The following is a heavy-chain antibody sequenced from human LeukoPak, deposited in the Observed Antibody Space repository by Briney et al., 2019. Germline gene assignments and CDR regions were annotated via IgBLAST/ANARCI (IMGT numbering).Heavy chain of an antibody. V-gene: IGHV1-2*02. D-gene: IGHD6-13*01. CDR2: INPNSGGT. J-gene: IGHJ4*02. CDR1: GYTFTGYY. CDR3: ARAMAAAGGDYDY. Sequence: ASVKVSCKASGYTFTGYYMHWVRQAPGQGLEWMGWINPNSGGTNYAQKFQGRVTMTRDTSISIAYMELSRLRSDDTAVYYCARAMAAAGGDYDYWGQGTLVTVSS.